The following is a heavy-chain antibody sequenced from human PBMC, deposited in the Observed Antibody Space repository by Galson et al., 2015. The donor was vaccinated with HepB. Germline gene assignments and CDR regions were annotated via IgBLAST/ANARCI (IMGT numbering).Heavy chain of an antibody. D-gene: IGHD2-2*01. CDR2: IKQDGSEK. CDR3: ARARYCSSTSCYLIEGDYFDY. V-gene: IGHV3-7*01. J-gene: IGHJ4*02. Sequence: SLRLSCAASGFTFSSYWMSWVRQAPGKGLEWVANIKQDGSEKYYVDSVKGRFTISRDNAKNSLYLQMNSLRAEDTAVYYCARARYCSSTSCYLIEGDYFDYWGQGTLVTVSS. CDR1: GFTFSSYW.